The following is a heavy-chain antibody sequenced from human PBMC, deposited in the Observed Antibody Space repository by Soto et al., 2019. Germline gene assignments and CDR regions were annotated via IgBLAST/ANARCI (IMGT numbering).Heavy chain of an antibody. D-gene: IGHD6-19*01. CDR2: IYYSGST. CDR1: GRSISSSSYY. J-gene: IGHJ4*02. V-gene: IGHV4-39*01. Sequence: SETLSLTCTVSGRSISSSSYYWGWIRQPPGKGLEWIGSIYYSGSTYYNPSLKSRVTISVDTSKNQFSLKLSSVTAADTAVYYCARGPYSSGWYYFDYWGQGTLVTVSS. CDR3: ARGPYSSGWYYFDY.